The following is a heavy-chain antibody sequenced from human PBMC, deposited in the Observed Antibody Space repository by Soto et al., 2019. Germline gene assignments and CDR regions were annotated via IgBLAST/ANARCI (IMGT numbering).Heavy chain of an antibody. CDR1: GGSFSDYS. V-gene: IGHV4-34*02. CDR2: INHSGSS. CDR3: ARECNYYKDV. Sequence: QVQLQQWGAGLLKPSETLSLTCAVYGGSFSDYSWNWIRQPPGKGLEWIGKINHSGSSNYNPSLKSRVTMSVDTSKNQFSLKLNSVTAADTAVYYCARECNYYKDVWGKGTTATVS. J-gene: IGHJ6*03.